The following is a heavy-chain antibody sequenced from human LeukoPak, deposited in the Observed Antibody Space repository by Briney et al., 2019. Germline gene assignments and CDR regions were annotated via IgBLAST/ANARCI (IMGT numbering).Heavy chain of an antibody. V-gene: IGHV1-18*01. CDR3: ARDVVVVAASEGGDF. D-gene: IGHD2-15*01. CDR1: GYSFTSYG. CDR2: ISAYNGNT. Sequence: GASVEVSCKASGYSFTSYGISWVRQAPGQGLEWMGWISAYNGNTNYAQNLQGRVTMTTDTSTSTAYMELRSPRADDTAVYYCARDVVVVAASEGGDFWGQGTLVTVSS. J-gene: IGHJ4*02.